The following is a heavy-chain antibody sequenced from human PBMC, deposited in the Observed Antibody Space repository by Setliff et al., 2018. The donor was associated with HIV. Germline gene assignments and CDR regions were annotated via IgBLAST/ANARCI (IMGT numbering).Heavy chain of an antibody. CDR2: IYYSGST. J-gene: IGHJ4*02. V-gene: IGHV4-39*01. D-gene: IGHD6-19*01. Sequence: SETLSLTCTVSGGSISSSSYFWGWIRQPPGKGLEWIGSIYYSGSTYYNPSLKSRVTISVDTSKNQFSLKLSSVTAADTAVYYCARLSKSIAVAGLDYWGQGTLVTVST. CDR3: ARLSKSIAVAGLDY. CDR1: GGSISSSSYF.